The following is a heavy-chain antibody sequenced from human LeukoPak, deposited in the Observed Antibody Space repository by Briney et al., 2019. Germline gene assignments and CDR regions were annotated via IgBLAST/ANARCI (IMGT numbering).Heavy chain of an antibody. CDR2: ISYDGSNK. V-gene: IGHV3-30*19. J-gene: IGHJ4*02. Sequence: GRSLRLSCAASGFTFSSYGMHWVRQAPGKGLEWVAVISYDGSNKYYADSVKGRFTISRDNSKNTLYLQMNSLRAEDTAVYYCARDAPYGDYGEYYFDYWGQGTLVTVSS. CDR3: ARDAPYGDYGEYYFDY. CDR1: GFTFSSYG. D-gene: IGHD4-17*01.